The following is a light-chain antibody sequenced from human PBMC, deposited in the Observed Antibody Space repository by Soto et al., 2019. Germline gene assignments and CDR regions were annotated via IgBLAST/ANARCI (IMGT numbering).Light chain of an antibody. CDR2: EVS. CDR1: SSNVGSYNF. Sequence: QSVLTQPASVSGSPGQSITISCTGTSSNVGSYNFVSWYRQYPGKAPELIIYEVSQRPSTFFNRFSGSKSGNTASLTISGLQSDDEADYYCCAYAGNSALVFGGGTKLTVL. V-gene: IGLV2-23*02. J-gene: IGLJ3*02. CDR3: CAYAGNSALV.